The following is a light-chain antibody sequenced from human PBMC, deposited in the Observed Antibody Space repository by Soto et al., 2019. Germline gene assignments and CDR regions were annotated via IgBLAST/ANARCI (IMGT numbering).Light chain of an antibody. Sequence: EIVLTQSQATLSLSPGERATLSCRTSQNVSSYLAWYQQKLGQAPRLLIYDASNRATGIRAWLSGSGSGTDFTLTISSLEPEDFAVYYCQQRSNWPPTFGQGTRLEIK. CDR3: QQRSNWPPT. V-gene: IGKV3-11*01. J-gene: IGKJ5*01. CDR1: QNVSSY. CDR2: DAS.